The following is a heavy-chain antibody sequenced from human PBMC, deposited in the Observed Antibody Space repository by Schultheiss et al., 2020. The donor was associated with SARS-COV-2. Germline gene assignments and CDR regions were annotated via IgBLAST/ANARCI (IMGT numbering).Heavy chain of an antibody. CDR1: GGSVNTASYY. Sequence: SETLSLTCTVSGGSVNTASYYWSWIRQPPGKGLEWIGYVSHSGSTKYNPSLKSRVAMSVDTSKNQFSLKLSSVTAADTAVYYCARVGRLSAFDYWGQGTLVTVSS. V-gene: IGHV4-61*01. CDR2: VSHSGST. D-gene: IGHD1-26*01. CDR3: ARVGRLSAFDY. J-gene: IGHJ4*02.